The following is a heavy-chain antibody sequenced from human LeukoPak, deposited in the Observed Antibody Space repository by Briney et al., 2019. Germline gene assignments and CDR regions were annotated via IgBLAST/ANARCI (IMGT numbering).Heavy chain of an antibody. CDR3: ARVVTRLGYFDY. CDR1: GYTFTGYY. D-gene: IGHD2-21*02. J-gene: IGHJ4*02. CDR2: INPNSGGT. Sequence: ASVKVSCKASGYTFTGYYMHWVRQAPGQGLEWMGWINPNSGGTNYAQKFQGRVTMTRDTSISTAYMELSRLRSDDTAVYYCARVVTRLGYFDYWGQGTLVTVSS. V-gene: IGHV1-2*02.